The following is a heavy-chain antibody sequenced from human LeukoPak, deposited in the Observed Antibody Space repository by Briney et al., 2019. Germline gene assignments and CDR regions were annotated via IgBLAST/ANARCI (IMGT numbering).Heavy chain of an antibody. J-gene: IGHJ4*02. CDR2: IYSGGST. CDR1: GFTVSSNY. V-gene: IGHV3-53*04. D-gene: IGHD6-6*01. Sequence: GGSLRLSCAASGFTVSSNYMSWVRQAPGKGLEWVSVIYSGGSTYYADSVKGRFTISRHNSKNTLYLQMNSLRAEDTAVYYCARGGEYSSSWARYYFDYWGQGTLVTVSS. CDR3: ARGGEYSSSWARYYFDY.